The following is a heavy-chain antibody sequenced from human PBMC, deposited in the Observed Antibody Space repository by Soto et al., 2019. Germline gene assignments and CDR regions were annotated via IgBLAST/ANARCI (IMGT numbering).Heavy chain of an antibody. CDR1: RFTFSSYA. J-gene: IGHJ6*02. Sequence: PGGSPRLSSAASRFTFSSYAMSWFLQAPGKGLEWVSAISGSGGSTYYADSVKGRFTISGDNSKNTLYLQMNSLRAEDTAVYYSAKLYYSASPYSMDVWGQGTTVTGSS. CDR2: ISGSGGST. CDR3: AKLYYSASPYSMDV. V-gene: IGHV3-23*01. D-gene: IGHD2-8*01.